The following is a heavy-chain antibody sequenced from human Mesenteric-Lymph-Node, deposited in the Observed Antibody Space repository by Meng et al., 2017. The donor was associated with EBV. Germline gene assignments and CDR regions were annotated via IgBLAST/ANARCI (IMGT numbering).Heavy chain of an antibody. J-gene: IGHJ4*02. V-gene: IGHV6-1*01. CDR1: GDSVSSNRVG. CDR2: TYYRSKWYN. D-gene: IGHD6-19*01. CDR3: ARAVAGKGTYDS. Sequence: QAQPQQSVPGLRKPSQTLSPTRAISGDSVSSNRVGWAWIRQSPSRGLEWLGRTYYRSKWYNDYALSVESRITMNPDTSKNQFSLQLNSVTPDDTALYYCARAVAGKGTYDSWGQGTLVTVSS.